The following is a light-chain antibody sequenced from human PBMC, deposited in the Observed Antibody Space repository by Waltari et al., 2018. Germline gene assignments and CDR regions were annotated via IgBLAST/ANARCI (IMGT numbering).Light chain of an antibody. CDR1: SLRIYY. Sequence: SSELTQDPAVSVALGQTVSITCQGDSLRIYYRSWCRQKPGQSPELVIYGKNNRPSGIPDRFSASSSGNTASLTITGAQAEDEAVYYCTSRDLSGDVVFGGGTQVTVL. V-gene: IGLV3-19*01. CDR3: TSRDLSGDVV. J-gene: IGLJ2*01. CDR2: GKN.